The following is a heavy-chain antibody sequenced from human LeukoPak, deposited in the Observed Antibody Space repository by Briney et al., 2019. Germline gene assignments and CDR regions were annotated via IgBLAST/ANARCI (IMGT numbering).Heavy chain of an antibody. CDR3: ASGGTATVTPVDY. CDR2: ISYDGSNK. CDR1: GFTFSSYA. V-gene: IGHV3-30*01. J-gene: IGHJ4*02. D-gene: IGHD4-11*01. Sequence: PGGSLILSCAASGFTFSSYAMHWVRQAPGKGLEWVAVISYDGSNKHYADSVKGRFTISRDNSKNTLYLQMNSLRAEDTAVYYCASGGTATVTPVDYWGQGTLVADPS.